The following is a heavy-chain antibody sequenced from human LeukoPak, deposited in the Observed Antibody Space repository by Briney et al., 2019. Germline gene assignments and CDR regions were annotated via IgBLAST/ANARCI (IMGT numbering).Heavy chain of an antibody. CDR1: GGSISSYY. D-gene: IGHD6-19*01. V-gene: IGHV4-59*01. J-gene: IGHJ5*02. CDR2: IYYSGST. Sequence: PSETLSLTCTVSGGSISSYYWSWIRQPPGKGLEWIGYIYYSGSTNYNPSLKSRVTISVDTSKNQFSLKLSSVTAADTAVYDCARRKAVALFDPWGQGTLVTVSS. CDR3: ARRKAVALFDP.